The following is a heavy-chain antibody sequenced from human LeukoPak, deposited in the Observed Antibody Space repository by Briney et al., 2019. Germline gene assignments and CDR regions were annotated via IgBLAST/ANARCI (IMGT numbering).Heavy chain of an antibody. CDR1: GFTFSSYA. CDR2: ISYDGSNK. Sequence: GGSLRLSCAASGFTFSSYAMHWVRQAPGKGLEWVAVISYDGSNKYYADSVKGRFTISRDNSKNTLYLQMNSLRAEDTAVYYCARHPYYDILTGYTDLWGYFDYWGQGTLVTVSS. V-gene: IGHV3-30*04. CDR3: ARHPYYDILTGYTDLWGYFDY. D-gene: IGHD3-9*01. J-gene: IGHJ4*02.